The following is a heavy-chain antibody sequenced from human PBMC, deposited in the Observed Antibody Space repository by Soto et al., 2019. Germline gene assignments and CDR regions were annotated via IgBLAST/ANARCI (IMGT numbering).Heavy chain of an antibody. CDR2: IWYDGSNK. CDR3: ARAQYYYDRSGYYNFDY. J-gene: IGHJ4*02. V-gene: IGHV3-33*01. Sequence: QVQLVESGGGVVQPGRSLRLSCAASGFPFSSYGMHWVRQAPGKGLEWVAVIWYDGSNKYYVDSVKGRITISRDNSKKQLYLQINRLGAEDTAVYYCARAQYYYDRSGYYNFDYWGQGTLVTVSS. D-gene: IGHD3-22*01. CDR1: GFPFSSYG.